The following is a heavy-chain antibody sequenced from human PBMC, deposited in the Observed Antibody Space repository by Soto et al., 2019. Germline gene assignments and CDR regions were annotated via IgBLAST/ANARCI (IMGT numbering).Heavy chain of an antibody. CDR3: ARAWKIEKFGVISMSKGLDV. D-gene: IGHD3-3*01. CDR2: SSNRDRST. V-gene: IGHV3-11*01. Sequence: QVQLVESGGCLVKPGGSLRLSCAASGFIFSDYYMTWIRQAPGKGLEWLSCSSNRDRSTYYADSVKDRFVVSKDNAKNLLYLQMNSLRAEDTAVYFCARAWKIEKFGVISMSKGLDVWGQGTTVTVSS. J-gene: IGHJ6*02. CDR1: GFIFSDYY.